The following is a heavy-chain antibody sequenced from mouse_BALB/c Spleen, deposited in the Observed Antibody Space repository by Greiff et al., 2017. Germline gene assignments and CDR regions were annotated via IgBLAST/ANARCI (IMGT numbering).Heavy chain of an antibody. CDR3: ARSGLRGWYFDV. CDR2: ISSGSSTI. Sequence: EVMLVESGGGLVQPGGSRKLSCAASGFTFSSFGMHWVRQAPEKGLEWVAYISSGSSTIYYADTVKGRFTISRDNPKNTLFLQMTSLRSEDTAMYYCARSGLRGWYFDVWGAGTTVTVSS. CDR1: GFTFSSFG. J-gene: IGHJ1*01. V-gene: IGHV5-17*02. D-gene: IGHD3-1*01.